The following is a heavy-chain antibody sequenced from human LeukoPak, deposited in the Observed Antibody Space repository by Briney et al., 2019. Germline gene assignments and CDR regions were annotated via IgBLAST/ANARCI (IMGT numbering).Heavy chain of an antibody. D-gene: IGHD6-13*01. CDR3: ARDTPLGRESGTWSFDY. CDR1: GYRFTSYG. J-gene: IGHJ4*02. Sequence: GASVKVSCKASGYRFTSYGISWVRRAPGQGLEWMGWISAYNGNTKYAQNFQGRVTMTTDTSTSTAYMELRSLRSDDTAVYYCARDTPLGRESGTWSFDYWGQGTLVTVSS. CDR2: ISAYNGNT. V-gene: IGHV1-18*01.